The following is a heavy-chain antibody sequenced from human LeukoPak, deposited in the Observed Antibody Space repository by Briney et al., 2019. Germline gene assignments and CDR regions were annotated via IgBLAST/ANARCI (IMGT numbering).Heavy chain of an antibody. CDR1: GFTFSNAW. V-gene: IGHV3-15*01. J-gene: IGHJ3*02. D-gene: IGHD5-12*01. CDR2: IKSKTDGGTT. Sequence: GGSLRLSCAASGFTFSNAWMSWVRQAPGKGPEWVGRIKSKTDGGTTDYAAPVKGRFTISRDDSKNTLYLQMNSLKTEDTAVYYCTTVGGYDPNDAFDIWGQGTMVTVSS. CDR3: TTVGGYDPNDAFDI.